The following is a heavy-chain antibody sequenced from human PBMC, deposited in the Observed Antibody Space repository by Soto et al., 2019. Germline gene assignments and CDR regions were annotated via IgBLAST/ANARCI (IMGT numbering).Heavy chain of an antibody. Sequence: QVQLKESGPGLVRPSQTLSLTCSVSGDSISDDKYYWSWIRQSPGKGLEWLGYVSLRGSTYYNPSLKGRLSISVEPSKTEFLLKLISMTAADTAVYYCARNAFFDYWGQGILVTVSS. CDR3: ARNAFFDY. D-gene: IGHD2-2*01. J-gene: IGHJ4*02. CDR1: GDSISDDKYY. V-gene: IGHV4-30-4*01. CDR2: VSLRGST.